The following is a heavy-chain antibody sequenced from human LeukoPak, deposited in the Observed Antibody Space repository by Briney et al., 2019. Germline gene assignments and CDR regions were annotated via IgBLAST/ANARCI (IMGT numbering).Heavy chain of an antibody. CDR1: GGSISSNNW. CDR3: ARGLNYDYVWGSYRYLSTSGSTFDY. D-gene: IGHD3-16*02. Sequence: SETLSLTCAVSGGSISSNNWWGWVRQPPGKGLEWIGEIYHSGSTNYNPSLKSRVTISVDKSKNQFSLKLGSVTAADTAVYYCARGLNYDYVWGSYRYLSTSGSTFDYWGQGTLVTVSS. CDR2: IYHSGST. V-gene: IGHV4-4*02. J-gene: IGHJ4*02.